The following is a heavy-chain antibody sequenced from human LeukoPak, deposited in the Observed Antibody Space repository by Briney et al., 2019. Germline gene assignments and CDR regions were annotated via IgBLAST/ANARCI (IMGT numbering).Heavy chain of an antibody. CDR1: GYTFTGYY. Sequence: VASVKVSCKASGYTFTGYYMHWVRQAPGQGLEWMGWINPNSGGTNYAQKLQGRVTMTTDTSTSTAYMELRSLRSDDTAVYYCARRLDCSSTSCYDPFYQLYYFDYWGQGTLVTVSS. CDR2: INPNSGGT. J-gene: IGHJ4*02. V-gene: IGHV1-2*02. CDR3: ARRLDCSSTSCYDPFYQLYYFDY. D-gene: IGHD2-2*01.